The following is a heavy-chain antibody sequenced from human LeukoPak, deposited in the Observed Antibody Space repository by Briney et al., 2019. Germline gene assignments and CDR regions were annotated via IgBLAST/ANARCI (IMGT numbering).Heavy chain of an antibody. Sequence: SETLSLTCTVSGGPISTSNYYWGWIRQPPGKGLEWIGNIFYSPSLKSRVTISLDTSRNQFSLKLNSVTAADTAVYYCAKSNGYGLVDTWGQGTMVTVSS. J-gene: IGHJ3*01. CDR2: IFYS. V-gene: IGHV4-39*07. CDR3: AKSNGYGLVDT. D-gene: IGHD3-10*01. CDR1: GGPISTSNYY.